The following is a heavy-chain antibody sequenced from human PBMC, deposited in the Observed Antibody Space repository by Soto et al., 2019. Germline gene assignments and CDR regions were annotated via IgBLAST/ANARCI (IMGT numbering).Heavy chain of an antibody. Sequence: GASVKVSCKASGYTFTSYGISWVRQAPGQGLEWMGWISAYNGNTNYAQKLQGRVTMTTDTSTSTAYMELRSLRSDDTAVYYCAQPAGYCSGGSCYWAGDYYYGMDVWGQGTTVTVSS. D-gene: IGHD2-15*01. CDR1: GYTFTSYG. CDR3: AQPAGYCSGGSCYWAGDYYYGMDV. V-gene: IGHV1-18*04. J-gene: IGHJ6*02. CDR2: ISAYNGNT.